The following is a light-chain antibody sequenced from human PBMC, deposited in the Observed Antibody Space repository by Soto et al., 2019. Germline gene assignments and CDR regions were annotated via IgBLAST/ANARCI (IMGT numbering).Light chain of an antibody. J-gene: IGLJ1*01. Sequence: QSALTQPASVSWSPGHSLTIACTGTSIDIAPYNYVSWYQQHPGKAPKLIIYEVSYRPSGISNRFSGSKSGNTASLTISGLQAEEEADYYCSSYTSSTNYVFGTGTKVTVL. CDR1: SIDIAPYNY. CDR2: EVS. V-gene: IGLV2-14*01. CDR3: SSYTSSTNYV.